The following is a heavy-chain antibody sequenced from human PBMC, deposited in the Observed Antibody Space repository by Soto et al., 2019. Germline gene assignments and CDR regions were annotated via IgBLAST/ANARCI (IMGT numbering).Heavy chain of an antibody. D-gene: IGHD5-18*01. V-gene: IGHV1-18*04. CDR1: GYTFTSYG. CDR3: ARWELEDTAMVSGFDY. Sequence: ASVKVSCNASGYTFTSYGISWVRQAPGQGLERMGWISAYNGNTNYAQKLQSRVTMTTDTSTSTAYMELRNLRSDDTAVYYCARWELEDTAMVSGFDYWGQGTLVTVSS. CDR2: ISAYNGNT. J-gene: IGHJ4*02.